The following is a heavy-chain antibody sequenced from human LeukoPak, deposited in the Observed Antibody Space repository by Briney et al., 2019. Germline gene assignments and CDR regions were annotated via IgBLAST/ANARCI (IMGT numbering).Heavy chain of an antibody. V-gene: IGHV1-18*01. D-gene: IGHD2-15*01. CDR1: GYTFTSYG. CDR3: ARDKLYCSGGSCYTQFDY. J-gene: IGHJ4*02. Sequence: ASVKVSCKASGYTFTSYGISWVRQAPGQGLEWMGWISAYNGNTNYAQKLQGRVTMTTDTSTSTAYMELRSLRSDDTAVYYCARDKLYCSGGSCYTQFDYGGQGTLVTVSA. CDR2: ISAYNGNT.